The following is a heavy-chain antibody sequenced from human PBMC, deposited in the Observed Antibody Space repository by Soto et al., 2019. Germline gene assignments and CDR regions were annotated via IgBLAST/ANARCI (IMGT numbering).Heavy chain of an antibody. CDR1: GXYLHVGCYY. Sequence: TLSLPCSVSGXYLHVGCYYWTWIRQRPGKGLEWMGYIYYTGKTYYNPSLESRLTMSVDRSKNQFSLRLTSVTAADTAVYFCGRDLTSNANCIDPWGQGTLVTVSS. D-gene: IGHD2-2*01. CDR3: GRDLTSNANCIDP. V-gene: IGHV4-31*02. CDR2: IYYTGKT. J-gene: IGHJ5*02.